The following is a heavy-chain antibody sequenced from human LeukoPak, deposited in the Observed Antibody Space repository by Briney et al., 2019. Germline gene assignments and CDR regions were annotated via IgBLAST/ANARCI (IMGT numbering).Heavy chain of an antibody. D-gene: IGHD4-17*01. CDR1: GGSIISTIFY. Sequence: SDTLSLTCTVSGGSIISTIFYWGWIRQSPGKRLEWIATIYYGDTTYYNPSLKSRVTISVDRSKNQFSLQLTSMTAADTAVYYCQSGRVDYANPQLGYWGQGTLVTVSS. J-gene: IGHJ4*02. CDR2: IYYGDTT. CDR3: QSGRVDYANPQLGY. V-gene: IGHV4-39*01.